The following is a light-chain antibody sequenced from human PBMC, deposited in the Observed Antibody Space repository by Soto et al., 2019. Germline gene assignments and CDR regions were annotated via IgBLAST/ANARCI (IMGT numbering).Light chain of an antibody. CDR1: QSVISNY. V-gene: IGKV3-20*01. CDR2: DAS. Sequence: EIVLTQSPATLSLSPGERATLSCRASQSVISNYLAWYQQKPGQAPRLLIYDASTRATGIPDRFSGSGSGTDFPLTISRLEPEDFAVYYCQQYGSSPPYSFGQGTKLEIK. J-gene: IGKJ2*03. CDR3: QQYGSSPPYS.